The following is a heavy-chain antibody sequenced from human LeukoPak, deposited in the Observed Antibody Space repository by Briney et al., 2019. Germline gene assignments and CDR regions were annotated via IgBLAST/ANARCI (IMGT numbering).Heavy chain of an antibody. J-gene: IGHJ5*02. D-gene: IGHD6-19*01. V-gene: IGHV4-61*02. CDR2: IYTSGST. Sequence: PSETLSLTCTVSGGSISSGSYYWSWIRQPAGKGLEWIGRIYTSGSTNYNPSLKSRATISVDTSKNQFSPKLSSVTAADTAVYYCARRWQWLTTGFRNWFDPWGQGTLVTVSS. CDR1: GGSISSGSYY. CDR3: ARRWQWLTTGFRNWFDP.